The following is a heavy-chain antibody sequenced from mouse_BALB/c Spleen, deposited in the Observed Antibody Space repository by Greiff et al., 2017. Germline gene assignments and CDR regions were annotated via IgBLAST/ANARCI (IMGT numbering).Heavy chain of an antibody. V-gene: IGHV1-63*02. CDR2: IYPGGGYT. CDR1: GYTFTNYW. D-gene: IGHD2-4*01. Sequence: VQLQQSGAELVRPGTSVKISCKASGYTFTNYWLGWVKQRPGHGLEWIGDIYPGGGYTNYNEKFKGNATLTADTSSSTAYMQLSSLTSEDSAVYFCARSTMITGEAMDYWGQGTSVTVSS. J-gene: IGHJ4*01. CDR3: ARSTMITGEAMDY.